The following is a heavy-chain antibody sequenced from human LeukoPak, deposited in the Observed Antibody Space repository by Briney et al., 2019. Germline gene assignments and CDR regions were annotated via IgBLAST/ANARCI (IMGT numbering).Heavy chain of an antibody. Sequence: SVKVSCKASGGTFSSYAISWVRQAPGQGLEWMGGIIPIFGTANYGQKFQGRVTITADESTSTAYMELSSLRSEDTAVYYCARDVWIAARFRYYYYMDVWGKGTTVTVSS. CDR1: GGTFSSYA. V-gene: IGHV1-69*13. D-gene: IGHD6-6*01. CDR3: ARDVWIAARFRYYYYMDV. CDR2: IIPIFGTA. J-gene: IGHJ6*03.